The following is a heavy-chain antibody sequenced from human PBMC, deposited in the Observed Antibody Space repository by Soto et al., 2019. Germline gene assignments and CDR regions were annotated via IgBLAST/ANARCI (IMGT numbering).Heavy chain of an antibody. CDR1: GASFSGYY. Sequence: ETLSLTCSVYGASFSGYYWSWIRQPPGKGLEWIGEINHSGSTNYNPSLKSRVTISVDTSKNQFSLKLSSVTAEDTAVYYCATGGKATTFDYWGQGTLVTVYS. J-gene: IGHJ4*02. CDR2: INHSGST. CDR3: ATGGKATTFDY. V-gene: IGHV4-34*01. D-gene: IGHD5-12*01.